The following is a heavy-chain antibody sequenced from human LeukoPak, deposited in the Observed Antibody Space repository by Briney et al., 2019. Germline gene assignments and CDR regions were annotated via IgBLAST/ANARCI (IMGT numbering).Heavy chain of an antibody. D-gene: IGHD3-3*01. CDR3: ARDGVVTIFGVVTDPGDYFDY. J-gene: IGHJ4*02. CDR2: ISAYNRNT. V-gene: IGHV1-18*01. Sequence: ASVKVSCKASGYTFTSYGISWVRQAPGQGLEWMGWISAYNRNTNYAQKLQGRVTMTTDTSTSTAYMELRSLRSDDTAVYYCARDGVVTIFGVVTDPGDYFDYWGQGTLVTVSS. CDR1: GYTFTSYG.